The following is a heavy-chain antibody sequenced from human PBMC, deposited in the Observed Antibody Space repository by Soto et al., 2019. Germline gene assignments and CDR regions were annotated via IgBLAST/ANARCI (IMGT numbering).Heavy chain of an antibody. V-gene: IGHV3-30-3*01. CDR3: ARDQGDFWSGYYDY. CDR1: GFTFSSYA. J-gene: IGHJ4*02. D-gene: IGHD3-3*01. Sequence: GGSLRLSCAASGFTFSSYAMHWVRQAPGKGLEWVAGISYDGSNKNYADSVKGRFTISRDNSKNTLYLQMNSLRAEDTAVYYCARDQGDFWSGYYDYWGQGTLVTVSS. CDR2: ISYDGSNK.